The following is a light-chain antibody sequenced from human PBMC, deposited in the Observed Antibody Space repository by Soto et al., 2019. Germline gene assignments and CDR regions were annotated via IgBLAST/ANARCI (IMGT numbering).Light chain of an antibody. CDR3: QQYDDLPFT. Sequence: DIPMTQSPSSLSASVGDRVTITCQASQAIGNYLTWYQQKPGKAPKLLIYEASNLETGVPSRFRGSGSGTDFTFTINSLRPEDIATYYCQQYDDLPFTFGGGTKVEIK. CDR2: EAS. CDR1: QAIGNY. J-gene: IGKJ4*01. V-gene: IGKV1-33*01.